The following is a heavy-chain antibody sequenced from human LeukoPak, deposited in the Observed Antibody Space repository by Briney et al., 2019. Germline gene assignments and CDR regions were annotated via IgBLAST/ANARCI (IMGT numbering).Heavy chain of an antibody. CDR3: ATDGAPDNSGWYIRWYFAF. V-gene: IGHV3-21*01. CDR2: ISSISSYI. CDR1: GFTFSSYS. D-gene: IGHD6-19*01. Sequence: PGGSLRLSCAASGFTFSSYSMNWVRQAPGKGLEWVSSISSISSYIYYADSVKGRFTISRDNAKNSLYLQMNSLRAEDTAVYFCATDGAPDNSGWYIRWYFAFWGRGTLVSVSS. J-gene: IGHJ2*01.